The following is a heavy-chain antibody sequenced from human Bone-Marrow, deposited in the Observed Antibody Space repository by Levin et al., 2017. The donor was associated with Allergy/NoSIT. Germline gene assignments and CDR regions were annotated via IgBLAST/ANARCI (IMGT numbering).Heavy chain of an antibody. V-gene: IGHV7-4-1*01. CDR2: INTHTGKP. Sequence: ASVKVSCKASGYSFTTYAMNWVRQAPGQGLEWMGWINTHTGKPTYAPGFTGRFVISLDTTVTTAYLQIDSLKAEDTAVYYCAREGYLDVWGQGTTVTVS. CDR1: GYSFTTYA. D-gene: IGHD1-26*01. J-gene: IGHJ6*02. CDR3: AREGYLDV.